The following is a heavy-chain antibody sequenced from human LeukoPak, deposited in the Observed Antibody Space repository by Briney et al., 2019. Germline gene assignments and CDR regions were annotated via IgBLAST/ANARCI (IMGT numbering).Heavy chain of an antibody. J-gene: IGHJ6*02. CDR2: IRSKAYRGTT. V-gene: IGHV3-49*04. Sequence: GGSLRLSCTGSGFTFGDHAMSWVRQAPGKGLEWVGFIRSKAYRGTTEYAASVKGRFTISRDDFASIAYLQMNSLTTEDTAVYYYARGPIQLWIHNAMDVWGQGTTVTVSS. CDR1: GFTFGDHA. D-gene: IGHD5-18*01. CDR3: ARGPIQLWIHNAMDV.